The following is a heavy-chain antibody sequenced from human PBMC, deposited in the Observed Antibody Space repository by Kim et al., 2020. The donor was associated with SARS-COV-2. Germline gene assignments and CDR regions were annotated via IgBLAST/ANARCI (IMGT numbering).Heavy chain of an antibody. CDR3: ARSRYNGHDYYYAMDV. D-gene: IGHD1-1*01. J-gene: IGHJ6*02. CDR1: GFTFSDYA. Sequence: GGSLRLSCAASGFTFSDYAMHWVRQAPGKGLGVAIISYDERNKYSIASVKGRFTISRDNSMNTLYLQMNSLRPETTAVYYCARSRYNGHDYYYAMDVWG. CDR2: ISYDERNK. V-gene: IGHV3-30*04.